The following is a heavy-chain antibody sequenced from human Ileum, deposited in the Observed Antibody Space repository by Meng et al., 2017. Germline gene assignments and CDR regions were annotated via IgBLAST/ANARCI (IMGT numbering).Heavy chain of an antibody. D-gene: IGHD6-19*01. V-gene: IGHV1-18*01. CDR1: GYTFTTFG. J-gene: IGHJ4*02. CDR2: IDPGNGNR. CDR3: ARDRQWVFDY. Sequence: QVQLVQSGIEVKKPGASGKVYCKPSGYTFTTFGISWVRQAPGQGLEWMGWIDPGNGNRNFAQKFQDRITLTTDTTTTTAYMELRSLRSDDTAIFYCARDRQWVFDYWGQGTLVTVSS.